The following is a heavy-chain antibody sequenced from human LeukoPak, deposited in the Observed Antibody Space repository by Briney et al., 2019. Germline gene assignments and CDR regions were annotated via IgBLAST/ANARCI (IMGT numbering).Heavy chain of an antibody. J-gene: IGHJ4*02. CDR1: GFSGNTSGVS. V-gene: IGHV2-5*02. Sequence: SGPTLVKPTQTLTLPCTFSGFSGNTSGVSVGWIRQPPGKALEWLALIYWDDDKRYNPSLKSRLTISKDTSKQQVVLPLTPTDPVDTATYYRAHRSIVATGTSPFDYWGQGILVTASP. CDR2: IYWDDDK. CDR3: AHRSIVATGTSPFDY. D-gene: IGHD3-9*01.